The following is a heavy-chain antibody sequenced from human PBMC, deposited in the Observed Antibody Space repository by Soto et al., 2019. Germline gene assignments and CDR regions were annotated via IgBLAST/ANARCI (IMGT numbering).Heavy chain of an antibody. D-gene: IGHD2-21*02. V-gene: IGHV1-18*01. J-gene: IGHJ6*03. CDR2: ISAYNGNT. Sequence: GASVKVSCKASGYTFTNYGISWVRQTPGQGLEWMGWISAYNGNTNYAQKFQGRVTMTTDTSTSTAYMEVRSLRSDDTAVYYCARRKSMNAEGGDQRYYYYYYMDVWGKGTTVTVSS. CDR3: ARRKSMNAEGGDQRYYYYYYMDV. CDR1: GYTFTNYG.